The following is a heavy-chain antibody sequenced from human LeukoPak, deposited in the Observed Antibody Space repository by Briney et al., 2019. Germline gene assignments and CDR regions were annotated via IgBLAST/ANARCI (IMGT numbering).Heavy chain of an antibody. CDR1: GFTFSSYA. CDR3: AKDASLVGATFNSY. D-gene: IGHD1-26*01. Sequence: HPGGSLRLSCAASGFTFSSYAMSWVRQAPGKGLEWVSAISGSGGSTYYADSVKGRFTISRDNSKNTLYLQMNSLRAEDTAVYYCAKDASLVGATFNSYWGQGTLVTVSS. V-gene: IGHV3-23*01. J-gene: IGHJ4*02. CDR2: ISGSGGST.